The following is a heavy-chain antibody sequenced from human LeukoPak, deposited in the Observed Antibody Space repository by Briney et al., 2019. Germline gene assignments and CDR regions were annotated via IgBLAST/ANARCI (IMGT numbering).Heavy chain of an antibody. V-gene: IGHV3-73*01. CDR3: IRHGDYSSSWTGY. Sequence: GGSLRLSCAASGFIFSSYGIHWVRQASGKGLEWVGHIRSKADSYATAYAASVKGRFTISRDDSKNTAYLEMNSLETEDTAVYYCIRHGDYSSSWTGYWGQGTLVTVSS. J-gene: IGHJ4*02. CDR1: GFIFSSYG. CDR2: IRSKADSYAT. D-gene: IGHD6-6*01.